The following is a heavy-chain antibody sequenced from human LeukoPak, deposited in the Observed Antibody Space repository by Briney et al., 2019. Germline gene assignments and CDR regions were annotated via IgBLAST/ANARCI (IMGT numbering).Heavy chain of an antibody. CDR3: ARFASPPPSSWLDY. CDR2: IYPGDSDT. J-gene: IGHJ4*02. Sequence: GESLKISCKGSGYSFSNYWIGWVRQMPGKGLEWMGVIYPGDSDTRYSPSFQGQVTISADKSISTAYLQWSSLKASDTAMYYWARFASPPPSSWLDYWGQGTLDTVSS. D-gene: IGHD6-13*01. V-gene: IGHV5-51*01. CDR1: GYSFSNYW.